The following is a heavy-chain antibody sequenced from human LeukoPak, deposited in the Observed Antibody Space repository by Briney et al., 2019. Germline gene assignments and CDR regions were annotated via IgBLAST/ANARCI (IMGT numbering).Heavy chain of an antibody. D-gene: IGHD5-18*01. Sequence: GSSLRLSCAASGFTFSSYAVHWVRQAPGKGLEWVSAISGSGGSTYYADSVKGRFTISRGNSKNTLYLQMNSLRAEDTAVYYCAKDLSGYSYGWGQGTLVTVSS. V-gene: IGHV3-23*01. CDR3: AKDLSGYSYG. CDR2: ISGSGGST. CDR1: GFTFSSYA. J-gene: IGHJ4*02.